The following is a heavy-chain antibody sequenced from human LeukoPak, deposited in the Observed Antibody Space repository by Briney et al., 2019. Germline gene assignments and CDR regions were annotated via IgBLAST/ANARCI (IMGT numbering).Heavy chain of an antibody. Sequence: AGGSLRLSCAASGFTFSSYAMHWVRQAPGKGLEWVAVISYDGSNKYYADSVKGRFTISRDNSKNTLYLQMNSLRAEDTAVYYCAKGQLWFGERYDAFDFWGQGTMVTVSS. CDR3: AKGQLWFGERYDAFDF. J-gene: IGHJ3*01. V-gene: IGHV3-30-3*01. D-gene: IGHD3-10*01. CDR2: ISYDGSNK. CDR1: GFTFSSYA.